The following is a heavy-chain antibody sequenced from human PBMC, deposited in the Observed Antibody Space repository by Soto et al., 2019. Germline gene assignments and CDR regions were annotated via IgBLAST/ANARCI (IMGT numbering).Heavy chain of an antibody. J-gene: IGHJ5*02. CDR2: IYYSGST. CDR1: GGSISSGGYY. Sequence: QVQLQESGPGLVKPSQTLSLTCTVSGGSISSGGYYWSWIRQHPGKGLEWIGYIYYSGSTYYNPSLKSRVTISVDTSKNQFSLKLSSVTAADTAVYYCAREKVGESRYNWFDPWGQGTLVTVSS. CDR3: AREKVGESRYNWFDP. D-gene: IGHD3-10*01. V-gene: IGHV4-31*03.